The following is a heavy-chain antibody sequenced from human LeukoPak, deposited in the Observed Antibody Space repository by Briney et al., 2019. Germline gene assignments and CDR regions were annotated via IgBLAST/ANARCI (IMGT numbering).Heavy chain of an antibody. D-gene: IGHD6-19*01. CDR3: ARDVGSSGWYTFAY. Sequence: SQTLSVTCAISGDSVSSNNGAWNWIRQSPSRGLEGLGRTYYRSKWYNDYAVSMKGRITINPDTSKNQFSLQLNSVTPEDTAVYYCARDVGSSGWYTFAYWGQGTLVTVSS. CDR2: TYYRSKWYN. CDR1: GDSVSSNNGA. J-gene: IGHJ4*02. V-gene: IGHV6-1*01.